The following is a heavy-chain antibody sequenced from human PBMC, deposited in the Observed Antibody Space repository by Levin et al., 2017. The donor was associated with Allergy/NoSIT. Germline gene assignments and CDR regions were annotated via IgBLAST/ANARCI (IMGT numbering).Heavy chain of an antibody. J-gene: IGHJ4*02. CDR1: GFIFSNFG. V-gene: IGHV3-23*01. CDR2: ISGRGDRT. CDR3: AKAIDFGANYYSDY. D-gene: IGHD4-17*01. Sequence: GESLKISCAASGFIFSNFGMRWVRQAPGKGLEWVSGISGRGDRTRYADSVKGRFTISRDNSKNTLFLQMSSLRAEDTAVYYCAKAIDFGANYYSDYWGQGSLVTVSS.